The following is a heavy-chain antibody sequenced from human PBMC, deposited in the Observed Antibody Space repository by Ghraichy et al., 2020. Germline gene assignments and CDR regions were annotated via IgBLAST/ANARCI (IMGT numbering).Heavy chain of an antibody. J-gene: IGHJ4*02. Sequence: ESLNIPCTVSGGSISSRSHYWGWIRQPPGKGLEWIGSIYYSGSTYYNPSLKSRVTISVDTSKNQFSLKLSSVTAADTAVYYCARTMTTVTTWFDYWGQGTLVTVSS. CDR2: IYYSGST. CDR3: ARTMTTVTTWFDY. V-gene: IGHV4-39*01. CDR1: GGSISSRSHY. D-gene: IGHD4-17*01.